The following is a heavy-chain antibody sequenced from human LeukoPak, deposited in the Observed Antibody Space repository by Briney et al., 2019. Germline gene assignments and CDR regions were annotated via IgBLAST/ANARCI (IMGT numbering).Heavy chain of an antibody. CDR2: IIPIFGTA. J-gene: IGHJ6*03. V-gene: IGHV1-69*01. D-gene: IGHD4-17*01. CDR1: GGTFSSYA. CDR3: AREPAVTIEPNYYYYYYMDV. Sequence: GSSVKVSCKASGGTFSSYAISWVRQAPGQGLEWMGGIIPIFGTANYAQKFQGRVTITADESTSTAYMELSSLRSEDTAAYYCAREPAVTIEPNYYYYYYMDVWGKGTTVTVSS.